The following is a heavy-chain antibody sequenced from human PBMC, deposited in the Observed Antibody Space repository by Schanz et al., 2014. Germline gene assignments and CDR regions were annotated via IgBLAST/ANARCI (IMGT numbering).Heavy chain of an antibody. J-gene: IGHJ4*02. CDR3: AKGVVVVVAANFLDS. V-gene: IGHV3-23*01. Sequence: EVQLLESGGALEQPGGSLRLSCAASGITFSDYAMSWVRQAPGKGLEWVSIISGSGGSTFHADSVKGRFTVSRDNSKNTLYLQMNSLRAEDTAIYHCAKGVVVVVAANFLDSWGQGTLVTVSS. CDR1: GITFSDYA. D-gene: IGHD2-15*01. CDR2: ISGSGGST.